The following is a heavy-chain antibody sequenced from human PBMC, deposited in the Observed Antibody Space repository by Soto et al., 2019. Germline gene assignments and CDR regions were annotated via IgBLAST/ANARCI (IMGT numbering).Heavy chain of an antibody. CDR1: GGSISYYY. V-gene: IGHV4-59*01. J-gene: IGHJ5*02. Sequence: QVQLQESGPALVKPSETLSLTCTVSGGSISYYYWSWIRQPPGKGLEWIGYIYYRGSTNYSPSLNRRGTLTMDPSKNQVSPKLNSVNAADTAVYFCSRAPDGSRPNRFEPWGQGTLVTVSS. CDR3: SRAPDGSRPNRFEP. CDR2: IYYRGST. D-gene: IGHD6-13*01.